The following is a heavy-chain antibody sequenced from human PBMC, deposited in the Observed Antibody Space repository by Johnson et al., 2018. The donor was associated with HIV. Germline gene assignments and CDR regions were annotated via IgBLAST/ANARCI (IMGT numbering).Heavy chain of an antibody. CDR3: ARDPHPYTVTGTTRGAFDI. Sequence: VQLVESGGGLVKPGGSLRLSCAVSGFIFRDYYMSWIRQAPGKGLVWVSRINSDGSSTSYADSVKGRFTISRDNAKNTLYLQMNSLRAEDTAVYYCARDPHPYTVTGTTRGAFDIWGQGTMVTVSS. D-gene: IGHD1-20*01. CDR2: INSDGSST. CDR1: GFIFRDYY. J-gene: IGHJ3*02. V-gene: IGHV3-74*01.